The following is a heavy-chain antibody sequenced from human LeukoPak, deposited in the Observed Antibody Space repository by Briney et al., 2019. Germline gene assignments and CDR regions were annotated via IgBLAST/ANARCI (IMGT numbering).Heavy chain of an antibody. CDR2: ISSSSSYI. CDR1: GFTFSSYS. J-gene: IGHJ4*02. CDR3: ASLISYGDYGDY. V-gene: IGHV3-21*01. Sequence: GGSLRLSCAASGFTFSSYSMNWVRQAPGKGLEWVSSISSSSSYIYYADSVKGRFTISRDNAKNSLYLQMNSLSAEDTAVYYCASLISYGDYGDYWGQGTLVTVSS. D-gene: IGHD4-17*01.